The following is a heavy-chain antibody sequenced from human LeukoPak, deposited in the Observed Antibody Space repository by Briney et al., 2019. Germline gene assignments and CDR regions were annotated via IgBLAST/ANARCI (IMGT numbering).Heavy chain of an antibody. D-gene: IGHD1-26*01. CDR2: INHSGST. CDR3: ARALHGGSYFLDY. J-gene: IGHJ4*02. CDR1: GGSFSGYY. V-gene: IGHV4-34*01. Sequence: SETLSLTCAVYGGSFSGYYWSWIRQPPGKGLEWIGEINHSGSTNYNPSLKSRVTISVDTSKNQFSLKLSSVTAADTAVYYCARALHGGSYFLDYWGQGTLVTVSS.